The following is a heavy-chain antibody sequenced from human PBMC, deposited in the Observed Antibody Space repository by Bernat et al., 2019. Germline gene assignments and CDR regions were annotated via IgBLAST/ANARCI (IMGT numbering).Heavy chain of an antibody. D-gene: IGHD6-19*01. CDR2: INAGNGNT. CDR1: GYTFTSYA. V-gene: IGHV1-3*01. J-gene: IGHJ4*02. Sequence: QVQLVQSGAEVEKPGASVKVSCKASGYTFTSYAMHWVRQAPGQRLEWMGWINAGNGNTKYSQKFQGRVTITRDTSATTAYMELRSLRSDDTAVYYCARLVAGTLGPLGYWGQGTLVTVSS. CDR3: ARLVAGTLGPLGY.